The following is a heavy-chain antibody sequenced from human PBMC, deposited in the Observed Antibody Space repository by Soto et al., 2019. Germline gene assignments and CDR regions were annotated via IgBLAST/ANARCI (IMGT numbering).Heavy chain of an antibody. Sequence: VQLVESGGGLVQPGGSLRLSCEASGFTFNKYGLYWVRQAPGKGLEYVSSINTNGGTTYYANSVKGRFTISRDNSKNTLYLQMRSLRAEDTAVYYCARFRCGGDCSTSRWFDPWGQGTLVTVSS. CDR2: INTNGGTT. J-gene: IGHJ5*02. D-gene: IGHD2-21*02. V-gene: IGHV3-64*01. CDR3: ARFRCGGDCSTSRWFDP. CDR1: GFTFNKYG.